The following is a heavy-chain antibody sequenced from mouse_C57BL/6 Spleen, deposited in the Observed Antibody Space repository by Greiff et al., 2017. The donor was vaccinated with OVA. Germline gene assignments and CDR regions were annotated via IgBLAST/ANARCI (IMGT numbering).Heavy chain of an antibody. CDR2: IWTGGGT. D-gene: IGHD2-12*01. CDR3: ARKSGSYYYFDY. CDR1: GFSLTSYA. Sequence: VQLQQSGPGLVAPSQCLSITCTVSGFSLTSYAISWVRQPPGKGLEWLGVIWTGGGTNYNSALKSSLSISKDNSKRQVFLKMNRLQTADTARYYCARKSGSYYYFDYWGQGTTLTVSS. J-gene: IGHJ2*01. V-gene: IGHV2-9-1*01.